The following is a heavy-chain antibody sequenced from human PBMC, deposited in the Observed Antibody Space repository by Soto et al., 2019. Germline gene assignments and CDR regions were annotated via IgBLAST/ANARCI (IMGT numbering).Heavy chain of an antibody. CDR2: IYYTGST. J-gene: IGHJ4*02. Sequence: SETLSLICTVSGGSISSYYWTWIRQPPGKEPEWIAYIYYTGSTSYNPSLKSRVTISLDTSKNQFSLNLSSVTAADTAVYYCARHHRYCTGGSCYAIDSWGQGTLVTVSS. CDR3: ARHHRYCTGGSCYAIDS. CDR1: GGSISSYY. V-gene: IGHV4-59*08. D-gene: IGHD2-15*01.